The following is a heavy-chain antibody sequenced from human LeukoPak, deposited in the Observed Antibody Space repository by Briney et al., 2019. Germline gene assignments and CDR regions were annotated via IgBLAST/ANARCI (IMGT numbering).Heavy chain of an antibody. CDR3: ARVLSSVGRSAFRGYFDSLYGMDV. CDR1: GFTFDDYG. Sequence: PGGSLRLSCAASGFTFDDYGMSWVRQAPGKGLEWVSGINWNGGSTGYADSVKGRFTISGDNSKNTLYLQMNSLRAEDTAVYYCARVLSSVGRSAFRGYFDSLYGMDVWGQGTTVTVSS. V-gene: IGHV3-20*04. J-gene: IGHJ6*02. D-gene: IGHD3-9*01. CDR2: INWNGGST.